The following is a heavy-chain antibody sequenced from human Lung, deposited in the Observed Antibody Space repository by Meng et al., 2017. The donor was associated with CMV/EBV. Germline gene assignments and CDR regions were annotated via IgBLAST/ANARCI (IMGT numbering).Heavy chain of an antibody. V-gene: IGHV3-15*01. J-gene: IGHJ4*02. CDR1: GFTFSNAW. Sequence: SCAASGFTFSNAWMTWVRQAPGKGLEWVGRIKTKTDGGTTDYPAPVKARFTISRDDSKNTLFLQMNSLKTEDTAVYYCTKLDGSGSSAMDYWGQGXLVTVSS. CDR2: IKTKTDGGTT. CDR3: TKLDGSGSSAMDY. D-gene: IGHD3-10*01.